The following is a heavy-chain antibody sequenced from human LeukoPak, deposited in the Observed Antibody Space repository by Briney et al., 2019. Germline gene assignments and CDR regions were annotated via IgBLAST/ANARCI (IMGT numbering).Heavy chain of an antibody. D-gene: IGHD2-21*02. V-gene: IGHV1-18*01. Sequence: ASVKVSCKASGYTFTSYGLNWVRQAPGQGLEWMGWISTYNGNTHYTQKLQDRVTMTTDTSTSTAYMELRSLRSDDTALYYCARDGTRGGGDSARPYYYMDVWGKGTTVTISS. CDR3: ARDGTRGGGDSARPYYYMDV. CDR1: GYTFTSYG. J-gene: IGHJ6*03. CDR2: ISTYNGNT.